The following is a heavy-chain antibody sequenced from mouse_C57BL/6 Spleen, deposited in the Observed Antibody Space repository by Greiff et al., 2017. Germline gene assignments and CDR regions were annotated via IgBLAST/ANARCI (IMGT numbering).Heavy chain of an antibody. CDR2: INPNNGGT. V-gene: IGHV1-22*01. D-gene: IGHD1-1*01. J-gene: IGHJ4*01. CDR1: GYTFTDYN. Sequence: EVQLQESGPELVKPGASVKMSCKASGYTFTDYNMHWVKQSHGKSLEWIGYINPNNGGTSYNQKFKGKATLTVNKSSSTAYMELRSLTSEDSAVYYCARWDYYGSSYYAMDYWGQGTSVTVSS. CDR3: ARWDYYGSSYYAMDY.